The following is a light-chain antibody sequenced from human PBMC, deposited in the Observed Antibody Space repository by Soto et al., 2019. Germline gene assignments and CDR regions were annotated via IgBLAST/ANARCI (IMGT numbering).Light chain of an antibody. CDR3: QAWDSNTAF. Sequence: SYELTQPPSVSVSPGQTASITCSGDKLGDKYACWYQQKPGQSPILAIYQDNKRPSGIPERFSGSNSGNTATLTISGTQAMDEADYYCQAWDSNTAFFGTGTKVTVL. CDR2: QDN. J-gene: IGLJ1*01. CDR1: KLGDKY. V-gene: IGLV3-1*01.